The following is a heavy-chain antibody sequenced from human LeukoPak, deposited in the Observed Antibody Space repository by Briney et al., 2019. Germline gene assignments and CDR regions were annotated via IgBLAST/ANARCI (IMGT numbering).Heavy chain of an antibody. CDR2: IYRTGET. Sequence: KSSETLSLTCAVSGYSISSGYYWGWIRQPPGKGLEWIGSIYRTGETHYNPSLKSRLTMSVDTSKNQFSLKLNSLTAADTAVYYCARGRSGYGGNSGIASCGYWGQGTLVTVSS. V-gene: IGHV4-38-2*01. D-gene: IGHD4-23*01. CDR1: GYSISSGYY. J-gene: IGHJ4*02. CDR3: ARGRSGYGGNSGIASCGY.